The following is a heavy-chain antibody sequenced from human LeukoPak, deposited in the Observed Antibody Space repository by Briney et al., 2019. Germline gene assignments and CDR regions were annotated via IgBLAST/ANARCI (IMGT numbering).Heavy chain of an antibody. J-gene: IGHJ3*02. CDR2: IYTSGST. V-gene: IGHV4-4*07. CDR1: GGSISSYY. Sequence: SETLSLTCTVSGGSISSYYWSWIRQPAGKGLEWIGRIYTSGSTNYNPSLKSRVTMSVDTSKNQFSLKLSSVTAADTAVYYCARGGEQQLVLSAFDIWGQGTMVTVSS. D-gene: IGHD6-13*01. CDR3: ARGGEQQLVLSAFDI.